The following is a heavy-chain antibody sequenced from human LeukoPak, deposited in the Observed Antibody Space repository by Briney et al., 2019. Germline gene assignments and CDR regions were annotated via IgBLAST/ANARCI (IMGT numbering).Heavy chain of an antibody. CDR1: GGSISSSNW. V-gene: IGHV4-4*02. J-gene: IGHJ4*02. CDR3: ARDGDYGSVPFDY. CDR2: IYHSGST. D-gene: IGHD3-10*01. Sequence: PSETLSLTCAVSGGSISSSNWWSWVRQPPGKGLEWIGEIYHSGSTNYNPSLKSRVTISVDKSKNQFSLKLSSVTAADTAVYYCARDGDYGSVPFDYWGQGTLVTVSS.